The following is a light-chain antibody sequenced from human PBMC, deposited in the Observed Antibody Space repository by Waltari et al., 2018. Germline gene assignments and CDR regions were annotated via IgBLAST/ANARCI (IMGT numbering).Light chain of an antibody. V-gene: IGKV1-5*03. CDR3: QQYNSYSLLT. CDR2: KAF. CDR1: QSISNW. J-gene: IGKJ4*01. Sequence: DIQMTQSPSTLSASVGDRIIITCRASQSISNWLAWYQQKPGKAPKLLIYKAFTLETGVPSRLIGSGSGTVFSLTISSLQPDDFTTDYCQQYNSYSLLTFGGGTKVEIE.